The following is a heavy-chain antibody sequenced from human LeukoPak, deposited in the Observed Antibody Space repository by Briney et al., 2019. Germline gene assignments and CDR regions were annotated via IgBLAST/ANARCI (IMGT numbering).Heavy chain of an antibody. CDR2: IYYSGST. CDR1: DGSISSNF. D-gene: IGHD6-19*01. J-gene: IGHJ4*02. V-gene: IGHV4-59*01. Sequence: SETLSLTCTVSDGSISSNFWAWIRQPPGKGLEWIRDIYYSGSTNYNPSLKSRVTISIDTSKTQFSLNLTSVTAADTAVYYCAKERSSGWYGTTFDYWARDPWSLSPQ. CDR3: AKERSSGWYGTTFDY.